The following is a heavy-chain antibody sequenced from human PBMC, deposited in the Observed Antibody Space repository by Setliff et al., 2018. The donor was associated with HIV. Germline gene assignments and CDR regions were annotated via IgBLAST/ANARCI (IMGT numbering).Heavy chain of an antibody. J-gene: IGHJ6*03. CDR3: ASGDGTKYYYYYYMDV. D-gene: IGHD1-7*01. V-gene: IGHV4-4*08. CDR1: GGSISGYY. Sequence: SETLSLTCTVSGGSISGYYWSWIRQSPGKGLEWIGYIYTSGSTYYNPSLKSRVTISTDTSKNQFSLKVRSVTAADTAVYYCASGDGTKYYYYYYMDVWGKATTVTVSS. CDR2: IYTSGST.